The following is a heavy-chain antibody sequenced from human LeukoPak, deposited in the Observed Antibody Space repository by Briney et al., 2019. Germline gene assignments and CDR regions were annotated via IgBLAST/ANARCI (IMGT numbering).Heavy chain of an antibody. V-gene: IGHV1-2*02. J-gene: IGHJ4*02. CDR3: ARAVPYYDTSFDY. Sequence: ASVKVSCKASGYTFTGYYMHWVRQAPGQGLEWMGWINPNSGGTNYAQKFQGRVTMTRDTSTSTVYMELSSLRSEDTAVYYCARAVPYYDTSFDYWGQGTLVTVSS. D-gene: IGHD3-22*01. CDR2: INPNSGGT. CDR1: GYTFTGYY.